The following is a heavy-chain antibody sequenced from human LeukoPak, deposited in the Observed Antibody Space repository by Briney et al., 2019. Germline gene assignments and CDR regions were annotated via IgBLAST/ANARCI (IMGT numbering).Heavy chain of an antibody. J-gene: IGHJ1*01. CDR3: ARNGQQLRHFQH. V-gene: IGHV1-8*01. Sequence: ASVKVSCKASGYTFTTYDINWVRQAPGQGLEWMGWMNPNSGNTGYAQKFQGRVTMTRNTSISTAYMELNSLRSEDTAAYYCARNGQQLRHFQHWGQGALVTVSS. CDR1: GYTFTTYD. D-gene: IGHD6-13*01. CDR2: MNPNSGNT.